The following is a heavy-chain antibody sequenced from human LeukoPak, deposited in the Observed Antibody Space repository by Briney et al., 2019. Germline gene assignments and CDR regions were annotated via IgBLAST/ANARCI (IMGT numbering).Heavy chain of an antibody. CDR1: GYTFSNYS. D-gene: IGHD3-22*01. Sequence: ASVKVSCKASGYTFSNYSVSWVRQAPGQGLEWMGWISTYNGNTNYAQKVQGRVTMTTDTSTSTAYMELRSLGSDDTAVYYCARDSNYYDTSGYGYWGQGTLVTVSS. CDR3: ARDSNYYDTSGYGY. CDR2: ISTYNGNT. V-gene: IGHV1-18*01. J-gene: IGHJ4*02.